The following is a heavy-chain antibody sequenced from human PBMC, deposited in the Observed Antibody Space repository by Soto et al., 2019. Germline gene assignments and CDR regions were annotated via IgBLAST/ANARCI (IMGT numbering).Heavy chain of an antibody. CDR1: GGSFSGYY. V-gene: IGHV4-34*01. CDR3: ARDASGSSSQGGWFDP. Sequence: QVQLQQWGAGLLKPSETLSLTCAVYGGSFSGYYLSWIRQPPGKGLEGIGEINHSGSTNYNPSLKSRVTISVDTSKKQFSLKLSSVTAADTAVYYCARDASGSSSQGGWFDPWGQGTLVTVSS. J-gene: IGHJ5*02. CDR2: INHSGST. D-gene: IGHD6-6*01.